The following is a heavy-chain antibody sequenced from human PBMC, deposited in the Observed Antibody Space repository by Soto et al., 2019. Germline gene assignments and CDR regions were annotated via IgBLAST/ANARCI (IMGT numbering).Heavy chain of an antibody. CDR3: ARVRERGYSGYARPLDY. D-gene: IGHD5-12*01. V-gene: IGHV1-3*01. CDR2: INAGNGNT. CDR1: GYTFTSYA. J-gene: IGHJ4*02. Sequence: ASVKVSCKASGYTFTSYARHWVRQAPGQRLEWMGWINAGNGNTKYSQKFQGRVTITRDTSASTAYMELSSLRSEDSAVYYCARVRERGYSGYARPLDYSGQGTLVRVSS.